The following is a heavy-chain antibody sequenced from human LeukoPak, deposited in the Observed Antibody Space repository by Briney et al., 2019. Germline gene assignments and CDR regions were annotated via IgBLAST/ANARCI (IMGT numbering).Heavy chain of an antibody. CDR3: AKAPLGYDSSGYYSLYFDY. D-gene: IGHD3-22*01. Sequence: GRSLRLSCAASGFTFDDYAMHWVRQAPGKGLEWVSGISWNSGSIGCADSVKGRFTISRDNAKNSLYLQMNSLRAEDTALYYCAKAPLGYDSSGYYSLYFDYWGQGTLVTVSS. CDR1: GFTFDDYA. V-gene: IGHV3-9*01. CDR2: ISWNSGSI. J-gene: IGHJ4*02.